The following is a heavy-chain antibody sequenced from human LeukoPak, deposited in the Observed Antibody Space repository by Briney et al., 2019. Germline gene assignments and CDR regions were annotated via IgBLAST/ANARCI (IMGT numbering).Heavy chain of an antibody. V-gene: IGHV3-7*05. J-gene: IGHJ4*02. CDR2: IKQDGSEK. CDR3: ARDGDYSTYDLFDY. D-gene: IGHD4-11*01. CDR1: GFTFSNYW. Sequence: GGSLRLSCAASGFTFSNYWMSWVRQAPGKGLEWVANIKQDGSEKYYVDSVKGRFTISRDNDKNSQYLQMNSLRAGDTAVYYCARDGDYSTYDLFDYWGQGTLVTVSS.